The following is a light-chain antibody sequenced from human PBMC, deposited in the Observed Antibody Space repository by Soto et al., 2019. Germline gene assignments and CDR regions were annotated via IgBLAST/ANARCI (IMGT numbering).Light chain of an antibody. V-gene: IGKV3-15*01. J-gene: IGKJ4*01. CDR3: QQYNSSPLT. CDR1: QSISSN. CDR2: ATS. Sequence: ELVMTQSPASLSVSLGDRASLSCSASQSISSNLAWYQQKPGQTPRLLIYATSTRATGIPARFSGSGSGTEFTLTISSLQSEDFAVYYCQQYNSSPLTFGEGTKVDIK.